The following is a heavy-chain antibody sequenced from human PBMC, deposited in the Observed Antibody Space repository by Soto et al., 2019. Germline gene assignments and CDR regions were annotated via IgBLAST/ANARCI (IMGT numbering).Heavy chain of an antibody. CDR1: GYTFTSYG. J-gene: IGHJ2*01. CDR2: ISAYNGNT. Sequence: QVQLVQSGAEVKKPGASVKVSCKASGYTFTSYGISWVRQAPGQGLEWMGWISAYNGNTNYAQKLQGRVTMTTDTSTRTANTALRSLRSDATAVYYCARDLGPAGGIWYFDLWGRGTLVTVSS. V-gene: IGHV1-18*01. CDR3: ARDLGPAGGIWYFDL. D-gene: IGHD2-2*01.